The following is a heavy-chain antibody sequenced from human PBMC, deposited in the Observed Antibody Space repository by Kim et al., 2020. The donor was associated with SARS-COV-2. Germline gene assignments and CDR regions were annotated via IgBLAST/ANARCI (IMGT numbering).Heavy chain of an antibody. CDR3: ARGDGSAITIFGVVIIPTTNAYY. D-gene: IGHD3-3*01. CDR1: GYTFTSYA. CDR2: INTNTGNP. Sequence: ASVKVSCKASGYTFTSYAMNWVRQAPGQGLEWMGWINTNTGNPTYAQGFTGRFVFSLDTSVSTAYLQISSLKAEDTAVYYCARGDGSAITIFGVVIIPTTNAYYWGQGTLVTVSS. J-gene: IGHJ4*02. V-gene: IGHV7-4-1*02.